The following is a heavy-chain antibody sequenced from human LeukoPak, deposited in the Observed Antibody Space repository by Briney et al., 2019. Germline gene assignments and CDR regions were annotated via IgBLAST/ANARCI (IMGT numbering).Heavy chain of an antibody. J-gene: IGHJ4*02. CDR3: ATATHYYDSSGYSDY. D-gene: IGHD3-22*01. V-gene: IGHV1-24*01. CDR1: GYTLTELS. Sequence: ASVKVSCKVSGYTLTELSMHWVRQAPGKGLEWMGGFDPEDGETIYAQKFQGRVTMTEDTSTDTAYMELSSLRSEDTAVYYCATATHYYDSSGYSDYWGQGTLVTVSS. CDR2: FDPEDGET.